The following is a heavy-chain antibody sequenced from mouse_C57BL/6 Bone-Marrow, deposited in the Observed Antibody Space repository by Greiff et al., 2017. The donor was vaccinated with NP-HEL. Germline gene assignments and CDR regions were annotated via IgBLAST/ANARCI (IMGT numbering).Heavy chain of an antibody. CDR3: ARCDYGVFAY. J-gene: IGHJ3*01. V-gene: IGHV1-81*01. CDR2: IYPRSGNT. Sequence: ESGAELARPGASVKLSCKASGYTFTSYGISWVKQRTGQGLEWIGEIYPRSGNTYYNEKFKGKATLTADKSSSTAYMELRSLTSEDSAVYFCARCDYGVFAYWGQGTLVTVSA. CDR1: GYTFTSYG. D-gene: IGHD2-4*01.